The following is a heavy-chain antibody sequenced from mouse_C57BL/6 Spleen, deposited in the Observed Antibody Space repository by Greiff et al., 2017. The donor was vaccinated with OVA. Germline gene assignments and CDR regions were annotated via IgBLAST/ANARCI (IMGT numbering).Heavy chain of an antibody. D-gene: IGHD2-1*01. Sequence: VHVKQSGPVLVKPGASVKMSCKASGYTFTDYYMNWVKQSHGKSLEWIGVINPYNGGTSYNQKFKGKATLTVDKSSSTAYMELNSLTSEDSAVYYCASPYGNYSAWFAYWGQGTLVTVSA. CDR3: ASPYGNYSAWFAY. CDR2: INPYNGGT. V-gene: IGHV1-19*01. J-gene: IGHJ3*01. CDR1: GYTFTDYY.